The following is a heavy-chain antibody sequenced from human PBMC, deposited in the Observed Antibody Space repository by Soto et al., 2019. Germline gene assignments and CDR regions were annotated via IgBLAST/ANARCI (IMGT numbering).Heavy chain of an antibody. CDR1: GFTYSSYT. J-gene: IGHJ4*02. CDR3: ARDGARHCGDNGFDY. V-gene: IGHV3-21*01. CDR2: ITSTSTYI. D-gene: IGHD2-21*02. Sequence: GGSLRLSCAASGFTYSSYTMHWVRQAPGKGLEWVSSITSTSTYIYYTDSMKGRFTLSKENAQNSPYQQMNNLGSGDAAVYYCARDGARHCGDNGFDYWGQGTVVTVSS.